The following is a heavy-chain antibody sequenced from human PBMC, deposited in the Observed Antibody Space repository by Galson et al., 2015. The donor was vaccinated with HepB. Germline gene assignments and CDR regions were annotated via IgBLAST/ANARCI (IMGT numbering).Heavy chain of an antibody. D-gene: IGHD1-26*01. CDR2: IDWGDDK. V-gene: IGHV2-70*01. CDR3: ARVHPSGGSYDFDY. Sequence: PALVKPTPTLTLTCTFSGFSLSTSGMCVSWIRQPPGKALEWLALIDWGDDKYYSTSLKTRLTISKDTSKNQVVLTMTNMDPVDTATYYCARVHPSGGSYDFDYWGQGTLVTVSS. J-gene: IGHJ4*02. CDR1: GFSLSTSGMC.